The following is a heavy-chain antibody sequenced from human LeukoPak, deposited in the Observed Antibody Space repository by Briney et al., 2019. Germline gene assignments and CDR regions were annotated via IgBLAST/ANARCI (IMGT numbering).Heavy chain of an antibody. CDR1: GFGFTDAW. CDR3: TTDLGITMIRGVIVY. CDR2: IKSKGDGETT. V-gene: IGHV3-15*01. D-gene: IGHD3-10*01. Sequence: GGSLRLSCAASGFGFTDAWMSWVRQAPGKGLEWVGRIKSKGDGETTDYAAFVKGRFTMSRDDAKATLYLQINSLITEDTAVYYCTTDLGITMIRGVIVYWGQGTLVTVSS. J-gene: IGHJ4*02.